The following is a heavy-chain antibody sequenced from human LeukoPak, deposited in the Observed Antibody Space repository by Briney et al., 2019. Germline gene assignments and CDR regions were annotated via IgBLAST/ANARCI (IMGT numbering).Heavy chain of an antibody. D-gene: IGHD2-2*02. CDR1: GFSFSSYS. CDR3: ARGTYCTSTSCYTGTNWYFDL. J-gene: IGHJ2*01. Sequence: GGSLRLSCAAAGFSFSSYSMNWVRQAPGKGLEWVSSISDSSIYIYYADSVKGRFTISRDNAKSSLYLQMNSLRDEDTAVYYCARGTYCTSTSCYTGTNWYFDLWGRGTLVTVSS. CDR2: ISDSSIYI. V-gene: IGHV3-21*01.